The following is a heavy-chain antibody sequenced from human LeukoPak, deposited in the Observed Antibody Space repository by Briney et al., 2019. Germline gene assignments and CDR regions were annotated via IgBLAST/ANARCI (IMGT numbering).Heavy chain of an antibody. J-gene: IGHJ6*04. Sequence: PGGSLRLSCAASGFTFSDYYMSWIRQAPGKGLEWVSYISSSSSYTNYADSVKGRFTISRDNAKNSLYLHMNSLRAEDTAVYYCAREHDWFSYYYGMDVWGKGTTVTVSS. D-gene: IGHD3-9*01. CDR1: GFTFSDYY. CDR3: AREHDWFSYYYGMDV. CDR2: ISSSSSYT. V-gene: IGHV3-11*06.